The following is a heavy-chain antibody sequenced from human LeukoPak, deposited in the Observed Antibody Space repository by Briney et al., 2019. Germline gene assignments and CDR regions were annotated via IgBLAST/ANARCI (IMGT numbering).Heavy chain of an antibody. J-gene: IGHJ1*01. D-gene: IGHD2-2*01. CDR1: GFTFSSYE. CDR2: ITGSGTTI. Sequence: GGSLRLSCAASGFTFSSYEMNWVRQAPGKGLEWVSYITGSGTTIYYTDSVKGRFTTSRDNAKNTLYLQMNSLRAEDTAIYYCARGYCSTTSCEYFQHWGQGTLVTVSA. CDR3: ARGYCSTTSCEYFQH. V-gene: IGHV3-48*03.